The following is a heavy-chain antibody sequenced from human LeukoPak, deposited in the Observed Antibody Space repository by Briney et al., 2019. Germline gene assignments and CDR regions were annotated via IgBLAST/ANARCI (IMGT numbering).Heavy chain of an antibody. CDR1: GFTFSSYW. J-gene: IGHJ4*02. CDR2: IKGDGSST. Sequence: GGSLRLSCAASGFTFSSYWMHWVRHTPGKGRVWVSRIKGDGSSTSYADSVKGRFTISRDNAKNTLYLQMNSLRAEDTAVYYCARDGYSFGHDFDYWGQGTLVTVSS. CDR3: ARDGYSFGHDFDY. V-gene: IGHV3-74*01. D-gene: IGHD5-18*01.